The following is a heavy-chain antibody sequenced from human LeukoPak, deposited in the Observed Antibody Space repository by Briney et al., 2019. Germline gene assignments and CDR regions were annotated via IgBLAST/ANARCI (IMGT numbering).Heavy chain of an antibody. CDR1: GFTFSSYS. V-gene: IGHV3-30*03. Sequence: PGGSLRLSCAASGFTFSSYSMHWVRQAPGKGLEWVAVISYDGSNKYYADSVKGRFTISRDNSKNTLYLQMNSLRAEDTAVYYCARGYRRDGYNPPFDYWGQGTLVTVSS. CDR3: ARGYRRDGYNPPFDY. D-gene: IGHD5-24*01. J-gene: IGHJ4*02. CDR2: ISYDGSNK.